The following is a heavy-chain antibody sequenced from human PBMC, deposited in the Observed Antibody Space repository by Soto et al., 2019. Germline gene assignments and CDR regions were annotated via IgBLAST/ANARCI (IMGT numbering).Heavy chain of an antibody. D-gene: IGHD2-8*01. CDR1: GYTFTSYG. J-gene: IGHJ6*02. CDR2: MNPNSGNT. V-gene: IGHV1-8*01. CDR3: AKNGQPPSYYYGLDV. Sequence: GASVKVSCKASGYTFTSYGINWVRQATGQGLEWMRWMNPNSGNTGYAQKFQDRVTMTRNTSISTAYMELSSLTSEDTAIYYCAKNGQPPSYYYGLDVWGQGTKVTVSS.